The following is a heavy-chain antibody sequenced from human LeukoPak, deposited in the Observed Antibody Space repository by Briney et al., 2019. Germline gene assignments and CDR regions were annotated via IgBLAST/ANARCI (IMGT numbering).Heavy chain of an antibody. CDR2: IYYSGST. J-gene: IGHJ4*02. V-gene: IGHV4-59*12. D-gene: IGHD5-18*01. Sequence: SETLSLTCTVSGGSISSYYWSWIRQPPGKGLEWIGYIYYSGSTNYNPSLKSRVTISVDTSKNQFSLKLSSVTAADTAVYYCARKGWGYSYGQYYFDYWGQGTLVTVSS. CDR1: GGSISSYY. CDR3: ARKGWGYSYGQYYFDY.